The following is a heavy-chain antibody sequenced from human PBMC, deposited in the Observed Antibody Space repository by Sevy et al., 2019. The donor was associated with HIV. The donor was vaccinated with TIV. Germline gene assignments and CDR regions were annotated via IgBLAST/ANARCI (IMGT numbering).Heavy chain of an antibody. Sequence: GGSLRLSCAASGFTFSSYGMHWVRQAPGKGLDWVTVIYYDGSNKYYADSVKGRFTISRDNSKNTLYLQMNSLRVEDKAVYYWAKGGQWLVRDWFDPWGQGTLVTVSS. V-gene: IGHV3-30*18. D-gene: IGHD6-19*01. CDR3: AKGGQWLVRDWFDP. J-gene: IGHJ5*02. CDR1: GFTFSSYG. CDR2: IYYDGSNK.